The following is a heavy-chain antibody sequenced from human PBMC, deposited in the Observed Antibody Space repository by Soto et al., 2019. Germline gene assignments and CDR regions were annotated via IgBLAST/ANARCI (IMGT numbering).Heavy chain of an antibody. Sequence: LRLSYAASGFNFSSYAMHWVRQDPGKGLEWVAVISYDGSNKYYADSVKGRFTISRDNSKNTLYLQMNSLRAEDTAVYYCARAYYYDSSGYLDYWGQGTLVTVSS. D-gene: IGHD3-22*01. CDR1: GFNFSSYA. V-gene: IGHV3-30-3*01. CDR3: ARAYYYDSSGYLDY. CDR2: ISYDGSNK. J-gene: IGHJ4*02.